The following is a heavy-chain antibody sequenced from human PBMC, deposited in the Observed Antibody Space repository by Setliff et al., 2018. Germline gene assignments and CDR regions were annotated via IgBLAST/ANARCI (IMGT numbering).Heavy chain of an antibody. Sequence: PSETLSLTCIVSADSMNNNFWTWIRRPPGKGLEWIGYIYTSGGTNYNPSRKSLVTISVDASKNQVSLKVTSVTSEDTAVYYCARGSYYDSSGYSPDFFDYWGQGTLVTVSS. D-gene: IGHD3-22*01. CDR2: IYTSGGT. CDR3: ARGSYYDSSGYSPDFFDY. CDR1: ADSMNNNF. J-gene: IGHJ4*02. V-gene: IGHV4-4*08.